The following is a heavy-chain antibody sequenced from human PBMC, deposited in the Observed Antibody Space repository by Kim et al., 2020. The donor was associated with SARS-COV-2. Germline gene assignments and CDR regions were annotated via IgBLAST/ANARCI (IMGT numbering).Heavy chain of an antibody. D-gene: IGHD3-10*01. CDR3: AFLLGTYYYGSGSYGY. J-gene: IGHJ4*02. CDR2: MNPNSGNT. V-gene: IGHV1-8*01. CDR1: GYTFTSYD. Sequence: ASVKVSCKASGYTFTSYDINWVRQATGQGLEWMGWMNPNSGNTGYAQKFQGRVTMTRNTSISTAYMELSSLRSEDTAVYYCAFLLGTYYYGSGSYGYWGQGTLVTVSS.